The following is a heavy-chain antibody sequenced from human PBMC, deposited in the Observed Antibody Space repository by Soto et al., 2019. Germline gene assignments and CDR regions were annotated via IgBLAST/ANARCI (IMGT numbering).Heavy chain of an antibody. Sequence: PXGSLRLSCSASGFTVKNYQMNWGRQAPGKGLEWVSVIYSGGVTYYPDSVKGRFTTIRDTSKNTVYLQMNSLRADDTAMYYCARDPSTTGYYGLDVWGQGTTVTVYS. CDR2: IYSGGVT. V-gene: IGHV3-53*01. J-gene: IGHJ6*02. CDR3: ARDPSTTGYYGLDV. CDR1: GFTVKNYQ.